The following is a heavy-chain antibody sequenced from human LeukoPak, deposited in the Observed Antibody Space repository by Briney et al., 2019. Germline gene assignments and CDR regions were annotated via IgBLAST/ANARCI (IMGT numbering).Heavy chain of an antibody. CDR3: ARDGLSCSSTSCFYYYYYGMDV. D-gene: IGHD2-2*01. J-gene: IGHJ6*02. V-gene: IGHV3-23*01. CDR2: ISGSGGST. Sequence: GGSLRLSCAASGFTFSSYAMSWVRQAPGKGLEWVSAISGSGGSTYYADSVKGRFTISRDNSKNTLYLQMNSLRAEDTAVYYCARDGLSCSSTSCFYYYYYGMDVWGQGTTVTVSS. CDR1: GFTFSSYA.